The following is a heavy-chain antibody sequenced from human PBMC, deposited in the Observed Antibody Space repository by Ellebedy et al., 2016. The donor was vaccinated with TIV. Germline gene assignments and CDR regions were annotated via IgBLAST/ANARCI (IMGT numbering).Heavy chain of an antibody. CDR3: AKIGAAGIPFYYYYYGMDV. CDR2: IRYDGSNK. V-gene: IGHV3-30*02. J-gene: IGHJ6*02. Sequence: GGSLRLSCAASGFTFSGYGMHWVRQAPGKGLEWVAFIRYDGSNKYYAVSVKGRFTISRDNSKNTLYLQMNSLRAEDTAVYYCAKIGAAGIPFYYYYYGMDVWGQGTTVTVSS. CDR1: GFTFSGYG. D-gene: IGHD6-13*01.